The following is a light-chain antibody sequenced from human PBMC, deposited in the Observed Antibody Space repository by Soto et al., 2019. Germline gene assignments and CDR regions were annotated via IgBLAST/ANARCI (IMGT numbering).Light chain of an antibody. Sequence: DIQMTQSPSSLSASVGDRVTITCRASQSISNFLNWYQQKPGKAPKLVIYAVSNLESGVPSRFSGSGSGTEFTLTISSLQPEDFATYSCQQSYGTPKTFAQGTKVEV. CDR2: AVS. J-gene: IGKJ1*01. V-gene: IGKV1-39*01. CDR1: QSISNF. CDR3: QQSYGTPKT.